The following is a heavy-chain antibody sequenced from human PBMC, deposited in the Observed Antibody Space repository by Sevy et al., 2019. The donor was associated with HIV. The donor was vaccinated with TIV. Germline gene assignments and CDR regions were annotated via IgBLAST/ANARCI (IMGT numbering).Heavy chain of an antibody. Sequence: GGCLRLSCAASGFTFNNYAMHCVRQAPGKGLEWVAVISYDGSNKYYADSVKGRFTISRDNSKNTLYLQMNSLRAEDTAVYYCARDCSAAGTYYFDYWGQGTLVTVSS. J-gene: IGHJ4*02. CDR3: ARDCSAAGTYYFDY. CDR1: GFTFNNYA. D-gene: IGHD6-25*01. V-gene: IGHV3-30-3*01. CDR2: ISYDGSNK.